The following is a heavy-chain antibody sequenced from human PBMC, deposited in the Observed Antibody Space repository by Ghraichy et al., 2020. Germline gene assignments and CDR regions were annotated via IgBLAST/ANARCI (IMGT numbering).Heavy chain of an antibody. Sequence: SETLSLTCTVSGGSISSYYWSWIRQPPGKGLEWIGYIYYSGSTNYNPSLKSRVTISVDTSKNQFSLKLSSVTAADTAVYYCARGGYYYDSSHAFDIWGQGTMVTVSS. V-gene: IGHV4-59*01. D-gene: IGHD3-22*01. CDR2: IYYSGST. J-gene: IGHJ3*02. CDR3: ARGGYYYDSSHAFDI. CDR1: GGSISSYY.